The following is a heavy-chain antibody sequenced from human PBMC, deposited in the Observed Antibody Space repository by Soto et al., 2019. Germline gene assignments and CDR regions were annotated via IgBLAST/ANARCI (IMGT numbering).Heavy chain of an antibody. V-gene: IGHV3-48*02. CDR1: GVRFNTYN. CDR2: INSRSNAI. J-gene: IGHJ4*02. D-gene: IGHD6-19*01. Sequence: EVQLVESGGGLVQPGGSLGLSCAASGVRFNTYNMNWVRQAPGKGLEWLSYINSRSNAIYYADSVKGRFTISRDNAKNSLYLQMNSLRDEDTAVYFCARAIAVGSTSLDSWGQGTPVTVSS. CDR3: ARAIAVGSTSLDS.